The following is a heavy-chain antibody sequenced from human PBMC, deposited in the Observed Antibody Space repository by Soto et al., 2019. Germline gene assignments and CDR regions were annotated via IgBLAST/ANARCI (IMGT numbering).Heavy chain of an antibody. CDR3: ERLGTTGSLGYYFDF. CDR1: GYDFPNYW. V-gene: IGHV5-51*01. J-gene: IGHJ4*02. D-gene: IGHD2-2*03. Sequence: GESLKISCNGSGYDFPNYWIGWVRQKPGKGLEWVGVFYPGDSDTRYSPPFQGQVTISVDRSTTTAYLQWSALKASDTAMYFCERLGTTGSLGYYFDFWGQGTQVTVYS. CDR2: FYPGDSDT.